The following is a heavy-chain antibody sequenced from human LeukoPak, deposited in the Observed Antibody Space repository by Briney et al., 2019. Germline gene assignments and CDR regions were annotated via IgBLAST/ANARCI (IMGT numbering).Heavy chain of an antibody. V-gene: IGHV5-51*01. CDR3: ARGYNYGSVTFDY. CDR1: GYSFTSYW. Sequence: GESLKISCKGSGYSFTSYWIGWVRQLPGKGLEWMGIIYPGDSDTTTSPSFQGQVTISADKSISTAYLQWSSLKASDSAMYYCARGYNYGSVTFDYWGQGTLVTVSS. J-gene: IGHJ4*02. D-gene: IGHD5-18*01. CDR2: IYPGDSDT.